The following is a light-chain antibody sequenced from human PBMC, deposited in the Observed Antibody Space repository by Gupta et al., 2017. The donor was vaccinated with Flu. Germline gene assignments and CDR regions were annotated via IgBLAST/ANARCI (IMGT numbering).Light chain of an antibody. CDR3: QQDGSSPLT. CDR2: GAS. J-gene: IGKJ4*01. CDR1: QSVSSSY. Sequence: EIVLTQSPGTLSLSPGERATLSCRASQSVSSSYLAWYQQKPGQAPRLLIYGASSRATGLPDRFSGSGSGTDFTLTISILEPEDFAVYYCQQDGSSPLTFGGGTKVEIK. V-gene: IGKV3-20*01.